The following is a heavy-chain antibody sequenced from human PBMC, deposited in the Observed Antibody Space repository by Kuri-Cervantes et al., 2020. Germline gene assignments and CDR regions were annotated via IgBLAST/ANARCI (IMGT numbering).Heavy chain of an antibody. CDR3: ARLTYYSGSGSYYNDPYGMDV. D-gene: IGHD3-10*01. CDR2: ISYDGSNE. J-gene: IGHJ6*02. Sequence: GESLKISCAASGFTFSNYGMHWVRQAPGKGLEWVAVISYDGSNEYYADSVKGRFTISRDNGKNSLYLQMNSLRVEDTAVYYCARLTYYSGSGSYYNDPYGMDVWGQGTTVTVSS. V-gene: IGHV3-30*03. CDR1: GFTFSNYG.